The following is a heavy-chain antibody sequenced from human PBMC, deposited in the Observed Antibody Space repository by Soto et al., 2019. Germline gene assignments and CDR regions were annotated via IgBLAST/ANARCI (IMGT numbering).Heavy chain of an antibody. D-gene: IGHD1-26*01. CDR3: AKGRGGARSLTPFDDF. Sequence: EVQLLESGGGLVQPGGSLRLSCAASGFTCNNYAMTWVRQAPGKGLEWVSAISGGGATTSYADYVKGRFHVSRGCSRNKLDLQMRSLRAENSALYYCAKGRGGARSLTPFDDFWAQVTLVTVAS. CDR2: ISGGGATT. V-gene: IGHV3-23*01. J-gene: IGHJ4*02. CDR1: GFTCNNYA.